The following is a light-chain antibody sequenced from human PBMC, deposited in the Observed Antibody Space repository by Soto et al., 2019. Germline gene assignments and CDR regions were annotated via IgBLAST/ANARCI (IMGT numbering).Light chain of an antibody. J-gene: IGKJ4*01. CDR1: QSVSSSS. Sequence: EIVLTQSPGTLSLSPGQRATLSCRASQSVSSSSLAWYQQRPGQAPRLLIYGASRRATGIPDRFSGSGSGTDFTLTISRLEPEDFAVYYCQQYGSSPPLSFGGGTKVEIK. CDR3: QQYGSSPPLS. V-gene: IGKV3-20*01. CDR2: GAS.